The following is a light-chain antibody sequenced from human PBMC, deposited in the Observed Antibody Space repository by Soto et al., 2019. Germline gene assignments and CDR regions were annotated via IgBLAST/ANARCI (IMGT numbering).Light chain of an antibody. J-gene: IGKJ5*01. CDR1: QSVSSY. CDR2: DTS. Sequence: EIVLTQSPGTLSLSPGERATLSCRASQSVSSYLAWYQQKPGQAPRLLIYDTSIRATGIPARFSGSGSGTEFTLTISSLQSEDFAVYYCQQYNNWPPITFGQGTRLEIK. CDR3: QQYNNWPPIT. V-gene: IGKV3D-15*01.